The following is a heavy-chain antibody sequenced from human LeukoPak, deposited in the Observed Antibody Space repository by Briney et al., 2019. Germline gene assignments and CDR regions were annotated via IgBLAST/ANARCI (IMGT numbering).Heavy chain of an antibody. D-gene: IGHD4-17*01. V-gene: IGHV4-59*01. CDR3: VRSKSGTYGWFDS. CDR2: IYYSGST. J-gene: IGHJ5*01. Sequence: SSETLSLTCTVAGGSISSYYWSWIRQPPGKGLEWIGYIYYSGSTNYNPSLKSRVTISVDTSKNQFSLKVSSVTAADTAVYYCVRSKSGTYGWFDSWGQGTLVTVSS. CDR1: GGSISSYY.